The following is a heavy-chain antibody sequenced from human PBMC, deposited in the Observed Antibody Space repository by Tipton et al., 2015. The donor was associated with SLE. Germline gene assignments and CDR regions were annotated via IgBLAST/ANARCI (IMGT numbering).Heavy chain of an antibody. CDR1: GGSMRSYC. CDR3: ARGYYYTDV. Sequence: TLSLTCNVSGGSMRSYCWSWIRQSPGKGLEWIGYIDYSGTKYNPSLKSRVIISVDMSKNQFSLKLSPVTAADTAVYYCARGYYYTDVWGKGTTVTVSS. J-gene: IGHJ6*03. CDR2: IDYSGT. V-gene: IGHV4-59*01.